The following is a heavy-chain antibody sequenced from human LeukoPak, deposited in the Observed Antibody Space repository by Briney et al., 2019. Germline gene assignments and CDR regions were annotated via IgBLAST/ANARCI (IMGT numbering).Heavy chain of an antibody. CDR2: ISGSGAGT. V-gene: IGHV3-23*01. CDR3: AKSIAVAFYS. CDR1: DFSFTTYA. D-gene: IGHD6-19*01. J-gene: IGHJ4*02. Sequence: PGGSLRLSCAASDFSFTTYAMSWVRQAPGKGLDWVSSISGSGAGTYYADSVKGRFTISRDNSKNTLYLQMNSLRAEDTAVYYCAKSIAVAFYSWGQGTLVTVSS.